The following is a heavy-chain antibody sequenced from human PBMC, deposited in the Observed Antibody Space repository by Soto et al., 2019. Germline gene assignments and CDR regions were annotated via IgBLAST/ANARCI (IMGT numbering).Heavy chain of an antibody. CDR1: GFIFNTYW. CDR2: INQDGSEK. D-gene: IGHD6-19*01. V-gene: IGHV3-7*03. CDR3: ANTGYSSGWPFDY. Sequence: PGGSLRLSCAGSGFIFNTYWMSWVRQAPGKGLQWVASINQDGSEKWYVDSVKGRFTISRDNSKNTLYLQMNSLRAEDTAVYYCANTGYSSGWPFDYWGQGTLVTVSS. J-gene: IGHJ4*02.